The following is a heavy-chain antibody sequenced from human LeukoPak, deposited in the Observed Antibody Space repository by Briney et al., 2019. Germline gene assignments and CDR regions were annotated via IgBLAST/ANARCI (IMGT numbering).Heavy chain of an antibody. CDR2: MNPNSGNT. V-gene: IGHV1-8*01. CDR3: ARVFVHSGYDYYYMDV. D-gene: IGHD1-26*01. Sequence: ASVKVSCKASGYTFTSYDINWVRQATGQGLEWMGWMNPNSGNTGYAQKFQGRVTMTRNTSISTAYMELSSLRSEDTAVYYCARVFVHSGYDYYYMDVWGKGTTVTVSS. CDR1: GYTFTSYD. J-gene: IGHJ6*03.